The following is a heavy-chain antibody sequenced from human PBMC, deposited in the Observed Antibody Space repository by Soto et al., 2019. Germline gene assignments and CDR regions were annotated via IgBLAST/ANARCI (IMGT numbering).Heavy chain of an antibody. J-gene: IGHJ4*02. CDR1: GGTFRNHV. V-gene: IGHV1-69*13. Sequence: SVKVSCKASGGTFRNHVFNWVRQAPGQGLEWMGGVIPIIGTPNYAQKFQGRVTITADASTNTVYLDVSSLRSQDTAVYYCARDLEFRDGNISHLDYWGQGTLVTVSS. CDR3: ARDLEFRDGNISHLDY. D-gene: IGHD3-10*01. CDR2: VIPIIGTP.